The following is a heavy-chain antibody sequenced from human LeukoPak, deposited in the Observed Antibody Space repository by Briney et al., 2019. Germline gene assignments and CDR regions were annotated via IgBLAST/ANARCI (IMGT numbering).Heavy chain of an antibody. CDR2: IYTSGST. V-gene: IGHV4-4*07. Sequence: PSQTLSLTRTVAGGSISSYYWSSIRQPAGKGLEWIWRIYTSGSTNSNPSLKSRVTMSVDTSKNLFSLQLSSVTAADTAVYYCARAGGGENWFDPWGQGTLVTVSS. CDR3: ARAGGGENWFDP. D-gene: IGHD3-10*01. CDR1: GGSISSYY. J-gene: IGHJ5*02.